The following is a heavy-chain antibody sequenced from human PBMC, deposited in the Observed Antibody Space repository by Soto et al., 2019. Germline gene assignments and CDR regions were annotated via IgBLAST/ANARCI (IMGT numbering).Heavy chain of an antibody. CDR3: ARDYVTRYGSGSYIHYYYYYMDV. D-gene: IGHD3-10*01. J-gene: IGHJ6*03. V-gene: IGHV3-48*01. CDR2: ISSSSSTI. CDR1: GFTFSSYS. Sequence: EVQLVESGGGLVQPGGSLRLSCAASGFTFSSYSMNWVRQAPGKGLEWVSYISSSSSTIYYADSVKGRFTISRDNDKNSLYLQMNSLRAEDTAVYYCARDYVTRYGSGSYIHYYYYYMDVWGKGTTVTVSS.